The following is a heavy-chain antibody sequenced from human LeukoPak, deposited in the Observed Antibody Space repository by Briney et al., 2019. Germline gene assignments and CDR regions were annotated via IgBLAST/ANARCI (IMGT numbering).Heavy chain of an antibody. D-gene: IGHD1-26*01. CDR3: ARVGSGSYLEAFDI. CDR2: IEQDGSEK. CDR1: GFTFSSYW. Sequence: PGGSLRLSCAASGFTFSSYWMSWVRQAPGKGLEWVANIEQDGSEKYYVDSVKGRFTISRDNAKNSLYLQMNSLRAEDTAVYYCARVGSGSYLEAFDIWGQGTMVTVSS. V-gene: IGHV3-7*01. J-gene: IGHJ3*02.